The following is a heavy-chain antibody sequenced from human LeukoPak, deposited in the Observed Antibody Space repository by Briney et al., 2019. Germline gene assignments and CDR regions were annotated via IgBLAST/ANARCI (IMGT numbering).Heavy chain of an antibody. J-gene: IGHJ6*02. CDR2: IYTSGST. V-gene: IGHV4-4*07. CDR3: ARVSAVVGRGYYYYYGMDV. CDR1: GGSISSYY. D-gene: IGHD6-19*01. Sequence: SETLSLTCTVSGGSISSYYWSWIRQPAGKGLEWIGRIYTSGSTNYNPSLKGRVTMSVDTSKNQFSLKLSSVTAADTAVYYCARVSAVVGRGYYYYYGMDVWGQGTTVTVSS.